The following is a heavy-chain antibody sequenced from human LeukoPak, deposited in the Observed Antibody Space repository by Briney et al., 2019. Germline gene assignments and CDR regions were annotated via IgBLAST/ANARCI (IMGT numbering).Heavy chain of an antibody. J-gene: IGHJ4*02. CDR2: IKQDGSEK. Sequence: GGSPRLSCAASEFTFSTYWMEWVRQAPGKGLEWVANIKQDGSEKYYVDSVKGRFTISRDNAKNSLYLQMNSLRAEDTAVYYCSGGGARDYWGQGTLVTVSS. V-gene: IGHV3-7*05. D-gene: IGHD2-21*01. CDR3: SGGGARDY. CDR1: EFTFSTYW.